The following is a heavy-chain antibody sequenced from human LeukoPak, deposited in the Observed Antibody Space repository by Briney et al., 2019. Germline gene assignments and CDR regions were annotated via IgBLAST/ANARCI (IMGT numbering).Heavy chain of an antibody. J-gene: IGHJ5*02. D-gene: IGHD3-10*01. V-gene: IGHV1-46*01. Sequence: ASVKVSCKASGYTFTGYYMHWVRQAPGQGLEWMGIINPSGGSTSYAQKFQGRVTMTRDTSTSTVYMELSSLRSEDTAVYYCASTGGGWFDGINWFDPWGQGTLVTVSS. CDR3: ASTGGGWFDGINWFDP. CDR1: GYTFTGYY. CDR2: INPSGGST.